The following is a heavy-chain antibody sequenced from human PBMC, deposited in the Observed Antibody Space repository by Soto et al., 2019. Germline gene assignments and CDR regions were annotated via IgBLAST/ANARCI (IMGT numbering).Heavy chain of an antibody. CDR2: ISAYNGNT. CDR1: GYTFAIYG. Sequence: GASVKVSCKASGYTFAIYGITWVRQAPGQGLEWMGWISAYNGNTNFAQKFQGRVAMTTETSTSTVYMELRSLRSDDTAVYYCARGQQGYTSSWQVIDYWGQGTLVTVSS. CDR3: ARGQQGYTSSWQVIDY. D-gene: IGHD6-13*01. J-gene: IGHJ4*02. V-gene: IGHV1-18*01.